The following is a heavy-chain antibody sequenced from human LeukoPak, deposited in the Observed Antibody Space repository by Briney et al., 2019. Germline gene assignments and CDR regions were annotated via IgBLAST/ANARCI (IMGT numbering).Heavy chain of an antibody. CDR1: GGSISSGGYY. J-gene: IGHJ4*02. CDR2: IYYSGST. V-gene: IGHV4-31*03. Sequence: SQTLSLTCTVSGGSISSGGYYWSWIRQHPGKGLEWIGYIYYSGSTYYNPSLKSRVTISVDTSKNQFSLKLSSVTAADTAVYYCARDRGDSYAPINYFDYWGQGTLVTVSS. D-gene: IGHD5-18*01. CDR3: ARDRGDSYAPINYFDY.